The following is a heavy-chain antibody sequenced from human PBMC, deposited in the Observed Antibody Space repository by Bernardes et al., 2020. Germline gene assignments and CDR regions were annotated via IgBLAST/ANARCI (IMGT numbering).Heavy chain of an antibody. V-gene: IGHV3-53*01. CDR1: GFSVSDNY. J-gene: IGHJ4*02. D-gene: IGHD3-10*01. CDR2: LYADGFT. CDR3: TRGLRGLTMD. Sequence: GGSLRLSCVASGFSVSDNYMTWVRQAPGQRLEWVSLLYADGFTKYADSVKGRFTTSKDNAKNTMYLQMNTLRAEDTAMYYCTRGLRGLTMDWGQGTRVIVSS.